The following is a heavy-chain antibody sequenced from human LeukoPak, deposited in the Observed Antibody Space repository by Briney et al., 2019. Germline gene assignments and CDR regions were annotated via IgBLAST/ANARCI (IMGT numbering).Heavy chain of an antibody. D-gene: IGHD4-17*01. CDR1: GGSISSGDYY. Sequence: PSETLSLTCTVSGGSISSGDYYWSWIRQPPGKGLEWIGYIYYSGSTYYNPSLKSRVTISVDTSKNQFSLKLSSVTAADTAVYYCASIGATVTLQGDYYYMDVRGKGTTVTVSS. CDR2: IYYSGST. CDR3: ASIGATVTLQGDYYYMDV. V-gene: IGHV4-30-4*02. J-gene: IGHJ6*03.